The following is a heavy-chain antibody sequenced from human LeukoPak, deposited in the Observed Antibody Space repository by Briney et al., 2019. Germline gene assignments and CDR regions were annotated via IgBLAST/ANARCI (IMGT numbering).Heavy chain of an antibody. J-gene: IGHJ4*02. Sequence: GSLRLSCAASGFTFSSYSMYWVRQAPGKGLEWVSSISSSSSYMYYADSVKGRFTISRDNAKNSLYLQMNSLRAEDTAVYYCARDREQSLDYWGQGTLVTVSS. CDR2: ISSSSSYM. V-gene: IGHV3-21*01. D-gene: IGHD1-26*01. CDR3: ARDREQSLDY. CDR1: GFTFSSYS.